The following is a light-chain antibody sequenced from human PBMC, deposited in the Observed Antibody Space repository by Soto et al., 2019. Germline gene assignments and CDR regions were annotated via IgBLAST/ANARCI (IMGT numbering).Light chain of an antibody. CDR1: QSVSTNY. V-gene: IGKV3-20*01. J-gene: IGKJ1*01. CDR3: QQYGSSPRT. Sequence: EIVSTQTPGTLSLSPGERATFSCRASQSVSTNYLAWYQQFLGQAPRLLIYGAFKRATGIPDRFSGSGSGTDFTLTISRMEPEDFAVYCCQQYGSSPRTFGQGTKVDIK. CDR2: GAF.